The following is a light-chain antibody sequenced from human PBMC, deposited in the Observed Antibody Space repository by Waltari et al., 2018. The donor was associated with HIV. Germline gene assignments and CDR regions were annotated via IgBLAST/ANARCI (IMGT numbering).Light chain of an antibody. V-gene: IGKV3-20*01. Sequence: EFVLTQSPGTLSLSPGERATLSCRASQSVSSSYLAWYQQRPGQAPRLLIYGASSRAAGIQDRFTVSGSGTDFTLTISRLEPEDFAVYYCQHFDTSLPKYTFGQGTKLEIK. J-gene: IGKJ2*01. CDR3: QHFDTSLPKYT. CDR2: GAS. CDR1: QSVSSSY.